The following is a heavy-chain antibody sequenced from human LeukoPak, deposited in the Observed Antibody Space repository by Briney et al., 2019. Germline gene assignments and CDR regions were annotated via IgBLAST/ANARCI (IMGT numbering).Heavy chain of an antibody. J-gene: IGHJ3*02. Sequence: GGSLRLSCAASGFTFSSYSMNWVRQAPGKGLEWVSSISSSSSYIYYADSVKGRFTISRDNAKNSLYLQMNSLRAEDTAVYYCARASGYTSGWYDDAFDIGGQGTMVTVCS. V-gene: IGHV3-21*01. CDR2: ISSSSSYI. D-gene: IGHD6-19*01. CDR3: ARASGYTSGWYDDAFDI. CDR1: GFTFSSYS.